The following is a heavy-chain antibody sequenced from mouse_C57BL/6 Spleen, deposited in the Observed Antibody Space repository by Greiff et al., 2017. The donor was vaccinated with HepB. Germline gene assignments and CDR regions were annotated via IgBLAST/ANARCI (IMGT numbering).Heavy chain of an antibody. Sequence: EVKLMESGGGLVKPGGSLKLSCAASGFTFSDYGMHWVRQAPEKGLEWVAYISSGSSTIYYADTVKGRFTISRDNAKNTLFLQMTSLRSEDTAMYYCARDSNSYFDYWGQGTTLTVSS. CDR1: GFTFSDYG. V-gene: IGHV5-17*01. J-gene: IGHJ2*01. CDR3: ARDSNSYFDY. CDR2: ISSGSSTI. D-gene: IGHD2-5*01.